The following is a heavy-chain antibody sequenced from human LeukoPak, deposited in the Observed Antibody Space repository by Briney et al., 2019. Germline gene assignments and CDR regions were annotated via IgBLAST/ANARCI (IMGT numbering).Heavy chain of an antibody. V-gene: IGHV3-7*01. CDR3: ARAKGSYYYGMDV. CDR2: IKQDGSEK. Sequence: GGSLRLSCAASGFTFSSYWMSWVRQAPGKGLEWVANIKQDGSEKYYVDSVKGRFTISRDNAKNSLYLQMNSLRAEDTAVYYYARAKGSYYYGMDVWGQGTTVTVSS. J-gene: IGHJ6*02. CDR1: GFTFSSYW.